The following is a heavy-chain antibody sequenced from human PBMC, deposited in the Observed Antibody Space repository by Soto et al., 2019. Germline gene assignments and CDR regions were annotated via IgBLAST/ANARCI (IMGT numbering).Heavy chain of an antibody. D-gene: IGHD5-18*01. CDR2: ISPKSGGT. Sequence: QVQLVQSGAEVQKPGTSVKVSCQASGYTFSDYYLHWLRQAPGQGLEWMGWISPKSGGTHYAPKVEGRVTLTTDTSIGTAVMELSRLTADDSAVYYCARGPRTHLWFPIDHWGQGTLVTVSS. CDR3: ARGPRTHLWFPIDH. CDR1: GYTFSDYY. J-gene: IGHJ4*02. V-gene: IGHV1-2*02.